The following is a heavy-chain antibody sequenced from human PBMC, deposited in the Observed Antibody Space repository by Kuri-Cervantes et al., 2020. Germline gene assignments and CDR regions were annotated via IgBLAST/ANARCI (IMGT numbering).Heavy chain of an antibody. Sequence: GESLKISCAASGFTFLKYSMNWVRQAPGKGLEWVSSISSSSTFIYYANSVKGRFTISRDNANNSLFLQMNSLRADDTAVYYCARDVTSFGVVTRYFDFWGQGTLVTSPQ. V-gene: IGHV3-21*06. J-gene: IGHJ4*02. D-gene: IGHD3-3*01. CDR2: ISSSSTFI. CDR1: GFTFLKYS. CDR3: ARDVTSFGVVTRYFDF.